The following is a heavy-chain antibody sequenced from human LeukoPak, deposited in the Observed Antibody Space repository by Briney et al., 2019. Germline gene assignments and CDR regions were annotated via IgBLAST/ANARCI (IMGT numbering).Heavy chain of an antibody. CDR1: GVSFSGYY. J-gene: IGHJ4*02. CDR2: INHSGST. V-gene: IGHV4-34*01. CDR3: ASQGSYCGGDCPLDY. D-gene: IGHD2-21*02. Sequence: NASETLSLTCAVYGVSFSGYYWSWIRQPPGKGLEWIGEINHSGSTNYNPSLKSRVTISVDMSKNQFSLKLSSVTAADTAVYYCASQGSYCGGDCPLDYWGQGTLVTVSS.